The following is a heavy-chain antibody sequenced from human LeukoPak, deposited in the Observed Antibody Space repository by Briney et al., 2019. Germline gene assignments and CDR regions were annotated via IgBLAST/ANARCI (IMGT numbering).Heavy chain of an antibody. J-gene: IGHJ4*02. Sequence: ASVKVSCKASGYTFTSYGISWVRQASGQGLEWMGWISAYNGNTNYAQKLQGRVTMTTDTSTSTAYMELRSLRSDDTAVYYCARDWGVDSLGYSYGKRGSTRLDYWGQGTLVTVSS. D-gene: IGHD5-18*01. CDR2: ISAYNGNT. CDR1: GYTFTSYG. V-gene: IGHV1-18*01. CDR3: ARDWGVDSLGYSYGKRGSTRLDY.